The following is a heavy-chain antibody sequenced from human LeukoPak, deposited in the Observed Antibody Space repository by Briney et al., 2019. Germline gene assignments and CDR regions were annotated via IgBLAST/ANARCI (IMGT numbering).Heavy chain of an antibody. V-gene: IGHV4-31*03. Sequence: SETLSLTCTVSGGSISSGGYYWSWIRQHPGKGLEWIGYIYYSGSTYYNPSLKSRVTISVDTSKNQFSLKLSSVTAADTAVYYCASGSTVVTSEGSDYWGQGTLVTVSS. J-gene: IGHJ4*02. CDR2: IYYSGST. CDR3: ASGSTVVTSEGSDY. CDR1: GGSISSGGYY. D-gene: IGHD4-23*01.